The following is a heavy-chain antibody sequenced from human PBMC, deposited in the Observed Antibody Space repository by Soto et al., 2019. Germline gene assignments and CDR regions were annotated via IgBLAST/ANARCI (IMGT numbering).Heavy chain of an antibody. J-gene: IGHJ3*02. V-gene: IGHV4-59*01. CDR1: GGSISSYY. D-gene: IGHD3-9*01. Sequence: SETLSLTCTVSGGSISSYYWSWIRQPPGKGLEWIGYIYYSGSTNYNPSLKSRVTISVDTSRNQFSLKLSSVTAADTAVYYCARGDILTGYNDAFDIWGQGTMVTVSS. CDR2: IYYSGST. CDR3: ARGDILTGYNDAFDI.